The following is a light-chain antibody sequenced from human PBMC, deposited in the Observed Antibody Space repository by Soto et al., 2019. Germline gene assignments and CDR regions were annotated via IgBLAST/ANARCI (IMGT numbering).Light chain of an antibody. J-gene: IGKJ4*01. Sequence: DIQLTQSPSFLSASVGDGVTITCRASQGISSYLAWYQQRPGKAPKLLIYAASTLQSGVPSRFSGSGSGTEFTLTISSVQPEDFATYYCQQFNSYPTFGGGTKVEIK. CDR3: QQFNSYPT. V-gene: IGKV1-9*01. CDR2: AAS. CDR1: QGISSY.